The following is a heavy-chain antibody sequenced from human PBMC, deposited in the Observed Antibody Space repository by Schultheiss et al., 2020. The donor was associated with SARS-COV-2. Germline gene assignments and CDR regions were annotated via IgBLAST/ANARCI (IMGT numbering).Heavy chain of an antibody. CDR2: IYPGDSDT. D-gene: IGHD3-10*01. J-gene: IGHJ2*01. V-gene: IGHV5-51*01. CDR3: ARSVRWAYWYFDL. Sequence: GGSLRLSCKGSGYSFTSYWIGWVRQMPGKGLEWMGIIYPGDSDTRYSPSFQGQVTISADKSISTAYLQWSSLKASDTAMYYCARSVRWAYWYFDLWGRGTLVTVSS. CDR1: GYSFTSYW.